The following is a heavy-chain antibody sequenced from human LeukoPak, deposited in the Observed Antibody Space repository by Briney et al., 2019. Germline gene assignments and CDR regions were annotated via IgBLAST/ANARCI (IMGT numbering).Heavy chain of an antibody. CDR2: ISAYNGNT. Sequence: ASVKVSCKASGYTFTSYGISWVRQAPGQGLEWMGWISAYNGNTNYAQKPQGRVTMTTDTSTSTAYMELRSLRSDDTAVYYCARDPEQWLGGAPNWFDPWGQGTLVTVSS. V-gene: IGHV1-18*01. D-gene: IGHD6-19*01. J-gene: IGHJ5*02. CDR1: GYTFTSYG. CDR3: ARDPEQWLGGAPNWFDP.